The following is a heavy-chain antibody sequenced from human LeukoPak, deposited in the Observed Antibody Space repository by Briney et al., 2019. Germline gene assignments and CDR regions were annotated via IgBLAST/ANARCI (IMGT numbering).Heavy chain of an antibody. J-gene: IGHJ3*02. D-gene: IGHD6-19*01. V-gene: IGHV3-30*02. CDR3: AKESSSGWHDAFDI. CDR2: IRYDGSNK. Sequence: GGSLRLSCAASGFTFSNYAMSWFRQAPGKGLEWVAFIRYDGSNKYYAESVKGRLTISRDTSKSTLYLQMNSLRVEDTAVYYCAKESSSGWHDAFDIWGQGAMVTVSS. CDR1: GFTFSNYA.